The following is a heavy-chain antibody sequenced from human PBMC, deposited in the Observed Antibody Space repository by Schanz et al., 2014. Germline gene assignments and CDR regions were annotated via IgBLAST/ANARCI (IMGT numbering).Heavy chain of an antibody. V-gene: IGHV3-48*01. D-gene: IGHD1-26*01. J-gene: IGHJ4*02. CDR1: GFTFTNYA. Sequence: EVHLLESGGGLVKPGGSLRLSCATSGFTFTNYAMSWVRQAPGKGLEWVSYISGSSRTIYYADSMKGRFTVSRDNAENALYLQMNSLRAEDTGLYFCARGGSGSHYRLDYWGQGTLVTVSS. CDR2: ISGSSRTI. CDR3: ARGGSGSHYRLDY.